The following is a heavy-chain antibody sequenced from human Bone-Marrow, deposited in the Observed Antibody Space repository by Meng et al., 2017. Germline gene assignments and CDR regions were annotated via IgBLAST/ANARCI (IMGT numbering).Heavy chain of an antibody. Sequence: VGSGGGLVKPGGSLRLSCRGSGFTFSSYAMHWVRQAPGKGLEWVAVISYDGSSKYYADSVKGRFTISRDNSKNTLYLQMNSLRAEDTAVYYCARDRGGIDYWGQGTLVTVSS. CDR3: ARDRGGIDY. V-gene: IGHV3-30*01. CDR1: GFTFSSYA. CDR2: ISYDGSSK. D-gene: IGHD2-15*01. J-gene: IGHJ4*02.